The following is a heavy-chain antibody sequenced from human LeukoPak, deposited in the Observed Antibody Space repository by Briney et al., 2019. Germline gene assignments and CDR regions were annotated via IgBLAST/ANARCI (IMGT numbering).Heavy chain of an antibody. CDR1: GYTFTNYD. CDR2: ISPYNDNT. V-gene: IGHV1-18*01. CDR3: ARDLPYSSSWESIDY. D-gene: IGHD6-13*01. Sequence: GASVKVSCKASGYTFTNYDISWVRQAPGQGLEWMGWISPYNDNTDYAQKIQGRVTMTTDTSTSTAYMELRSLRSDDTAVYYCARDLPYSSSWESIDYWGQGTLVTVSS. J-gene: IGHJ4*02.